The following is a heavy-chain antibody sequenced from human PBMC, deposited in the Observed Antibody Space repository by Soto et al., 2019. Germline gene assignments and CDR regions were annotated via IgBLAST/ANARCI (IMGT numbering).Heavy chain of an antibody. Sequence: QVQLVESGGGVVQPGRSLRLSCAASGFTFSSYGMHWVRQAPGKGLEWVAVISYDGSNKYYADSVKGRFTISRDNSKNTLYLQMNSLRAEDTAVYYCAKDQRAMVQGVIFPFFDYWGQGTLITVSS. D-gene: IGHD3-10*01. CDR1: GFTFSSYG. V-gene: IGHV3-30*18. CDR3: AKDQRAMVQGVIFPFFDY. CDR2: ISYDGSNK. J-gene: IGHJ4*02.